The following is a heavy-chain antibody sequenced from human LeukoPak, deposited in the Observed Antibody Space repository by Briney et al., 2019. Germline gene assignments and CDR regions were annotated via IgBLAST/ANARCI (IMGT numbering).Heavy chain of an antibody. D-gene: IGHD2/OR15-2a*01. CDR1: GGSISYGGYY. Sequence: SETLSLTCTVSGGSISYGGYYWSWIRQHPGKGLEWIGEINHSGSTNYNPSLKSRVTISVDTSKNQFSLKLSSVTAADTAVYYCARGRPFNDYWGQGTLVTVSS. V-gene: IGHV4-34*01. CDR3: ARGRPFNDY. J-gene: IGHJ4*02. CDR2: INHSGST.